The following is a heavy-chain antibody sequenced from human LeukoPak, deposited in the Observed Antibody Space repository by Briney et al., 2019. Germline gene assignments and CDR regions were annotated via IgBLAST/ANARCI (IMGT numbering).Heavy chain of an antibody. CDR3: ARGVLWYCSGGRCYGIEY. CDR1: GGSISSYY. CDR2: IYYSGST. Sequence: SETLSLTCTVSGGSISSYYWSWIRQPPGKGLEWIGYIYYSGSTNYNPSLKSRVTISVDTSKNQFSLKLSSVTAADTAVYYCARGVLWYCSGGRCYGIEYWGPGTLVTVSS. J-gene: IGHJ4*02. D-gene: IGHD2-15*01. V-gene: IGHV4-59*08.